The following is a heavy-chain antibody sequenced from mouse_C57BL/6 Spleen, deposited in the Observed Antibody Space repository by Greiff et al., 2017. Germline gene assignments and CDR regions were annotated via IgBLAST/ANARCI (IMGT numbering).Heavy chain of an antibody. CDR1: GFTFSDYG. CDR3: ATHSSYGWFAY. V-gene: IGHV5-17*01. CDR2: ISSGSSTI. J-gene: IGHJ3*01. Sequence: EVMLVESGGGLVKPGGSLKLSCAASGFTFSDYGMHWVRQAPEKGLEWVAYISSGSSTIYYADTVKGRFTISRDNAKNTLFLQMTSLRSEDTAMYYCATHSSYGWFAYWGQGTLVTVSA. D-gene: IGHD1-1*01.